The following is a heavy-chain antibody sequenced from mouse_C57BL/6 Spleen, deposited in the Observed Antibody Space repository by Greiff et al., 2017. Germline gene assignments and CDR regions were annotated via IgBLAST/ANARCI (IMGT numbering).Heavy chain of an antibody. CDR2: INPSTGGT. CDR3: ARPEIYYGNSAWFAY. CDR1: GYSFTGYY. J-gene: IGHJ3*01. D-gene: IGHD2-1*01. V-gene: IGHV1-42*01. Sequence: VQLQQSGPELVKPGASVKISCKASGYSFTGYYMNWVKQSPEKSLEWIGEINPSTGGTTYNQKFKAKATLTVDQSSSTAYMQLKSLTSEHTAVYYCARPEIYYGNSAWFAYWGQGTLVTVSA.